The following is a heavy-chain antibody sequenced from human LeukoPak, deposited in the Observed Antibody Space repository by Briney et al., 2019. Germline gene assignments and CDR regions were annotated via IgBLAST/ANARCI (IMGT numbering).Heavy chain of an antibody. D-gene: IGHD3-16*01. Sequence: GASVKVSCKASGYTFTSYYMHWVRQAPGQGLEWMGIINPSGGSTSYAQKFQGRVTMTRDTSTSTVYMELSSLRSEDTAVYYCARDRDVGRGGGRNYFDYWGQGTLVTVPS. J-gene: IGHJ4*02. CDR2: INPSGGST. CDR3: ARDRDVGRGGGRNYFDY. CDR1: GYTFTSYY. V-gene: IGHV1-46*01.